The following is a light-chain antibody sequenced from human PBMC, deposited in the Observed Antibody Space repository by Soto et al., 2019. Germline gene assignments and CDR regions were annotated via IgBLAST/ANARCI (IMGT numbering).Light chain of an antibody. CDR1: SSNIGSNA. J-gene: IGLJ2*01. CDR3: EAWDDGLNGVV. Sequence: QSALTQPPSASGTPGQRVTISCSGSSSNIGSNAVNWYQQLPGTAPTLLIYSNNQRPSGIPDRFSVSKSGTAASLAISGLQSEDEADYYCEAWDDGLNGVVFGGGTKLTVL. CDR2: SNN. V-gene: IGLV1-44*01.